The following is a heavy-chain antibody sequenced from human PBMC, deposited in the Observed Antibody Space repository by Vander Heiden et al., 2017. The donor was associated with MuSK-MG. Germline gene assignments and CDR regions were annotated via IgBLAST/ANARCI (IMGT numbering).Heavy chain of an antibody. CDR2: ISSSSSYI. CDR1: GFTFSSYS. J-gene: IGHJ4*02. CDR3: ARRPSYCTNGVCPDD. D-gene: IGHD2-8*01. Sequence: EVQLVESGGGLVKPGGSLRLSCAASGFTFSSYSMTWVRQAPGKGLEWVSSISSSSSYIYYADAVKGRFTISRDNAKNSLYLQMNSLRAEDTAVYYCARRPSYCTNGVCPDDWGQGTLVTVSS. V-gene: IGHV3-21*01.